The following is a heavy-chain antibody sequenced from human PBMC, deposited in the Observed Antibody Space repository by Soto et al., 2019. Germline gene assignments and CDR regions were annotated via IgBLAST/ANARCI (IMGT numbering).Heavy chain of an antibody. D-gene: IGHD3-9*01. J-gene: IGHJ4*02. CDR3: ARGRYEILTGSPMAANFDY. CDR1: GYTFTSYD. V-gene: IGHV1-8*01. CDR2: MNPNSGNT. Sequence: QVQLVQSGAEVKKPGASVKVSCKASGYTFTSYDINWVRQATGQGLEWMGWMNPNSGNTGYAQKFQGRVTMTRNTSISTAYMELSSLRSEDTAVYYCARGRYEILTGSPMAANFDYWGQGTLVTVSS.